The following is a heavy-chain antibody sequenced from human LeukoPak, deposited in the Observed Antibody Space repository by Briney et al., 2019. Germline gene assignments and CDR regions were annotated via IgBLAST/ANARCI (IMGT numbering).Heavy chain of an antibody. J-gene: IGHJ2*01. Sequence: GSSLRLSCAASGFTFSSYSMNWVRQAPGKGLEWVSSISSSSSYIYYADSVKGRFTISRDNAKNSLYLQMNSLRAEDTAVYYCARDLGSLRSSYWYFDLWGRGTLVTVSS. D-gene: IGHD5-12*01. CDR1: GFTFSSYS. V-gene: IGHV3-21*01. CDR2: ISSSSSYI. CDR3: ARDLGSLRSSYWYFDL.